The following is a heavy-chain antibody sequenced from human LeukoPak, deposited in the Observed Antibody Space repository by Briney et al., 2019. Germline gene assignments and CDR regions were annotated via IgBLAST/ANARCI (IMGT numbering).Heavy chain of an antibody. Sequence: PGRSLRLSCAASGFTVSSYCMHWVRQAPGKGLEWVAVISYDGSKKYYADAMKGRFTISRDTSNNTLYLQMNSLRAEDTAEYYCARDRAGIMITFGGVIVSWGMDVWGQGSKVTVCS. J-gene: IGHJ6*02. CDR1: GFTVSSYC. V-gene: IGHV3-30*03. CDR3: ARDRAGIMITFGGVIVSWGMDV. D-gene: IGHD3-16*02. CDR2: ISYDGSKK.